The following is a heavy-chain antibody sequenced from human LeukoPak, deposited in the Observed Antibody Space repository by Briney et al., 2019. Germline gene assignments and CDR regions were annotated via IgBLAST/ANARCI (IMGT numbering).Heavy chain of an antibody. D-gene: IGHD3-10*01. CDR3: XXXXXYGSGSYYRSLAFDI. Sequence: GGSLRLSCAASGFTFSSYEMNWVRQAPGKGLEWVSYISSSGSTIYYADSVKGRFTISRDNAKNSLYLQMNSLRAEDTAVYYCXXXXXYGSGSYYRSLAFDIWGQGTMVTVSS. J-gene: IGHJ3*02. CDR2: ISSSGSTI. V-gene: IGHV3-48*03. CDR1: GFTFSSYE.